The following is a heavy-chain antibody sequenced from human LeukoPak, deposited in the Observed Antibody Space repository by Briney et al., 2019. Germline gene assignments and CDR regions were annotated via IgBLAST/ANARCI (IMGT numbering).Heavy chain of an antibody. CDR2: IIPIFGTA. CDR3: ARDGDYGDYVPYY. D-gene: IGHD4-17*01. Sequence: ASVKVSCKASGGTFSSYAISWVRQARGQGLEWMGGIIPIFGTANYAQKFQGRVTITADKSTSTAYMELSSLRSEDTAVYYCARDGDYGDYVPYYWGQGTLVTVSS. CDR1: GGTFSSYA. J-gene: IGHJ4*02. V-gene: IGHV1-69*06.